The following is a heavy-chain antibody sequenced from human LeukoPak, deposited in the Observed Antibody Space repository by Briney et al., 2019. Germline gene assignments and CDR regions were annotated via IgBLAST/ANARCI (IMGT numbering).Heavy chain of an antibody. J-gene: IGHJ5*02. CDR2: IYHRGST. CDR1: GGSISSSNW. V-gene: IGHV4-4*02. Sequence: PSETLSLTCAVSGGSISSSNWWSWVRQPPGKGLEWIGEIYHRGSTNYNPSLKSRVTISVDKSKNQFSLKLSSVTAADTAVYYCARDGPRTYYDILTGYYTFDPWGQGTLVTVSS. D-gene: IGHD3-9*01. CDR3: ARDGPRTYYDILTGYYTFDP.